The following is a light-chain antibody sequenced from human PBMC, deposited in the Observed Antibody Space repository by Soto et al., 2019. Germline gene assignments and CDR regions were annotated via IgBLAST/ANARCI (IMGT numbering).Light chain of an antibody. CDR3: QQYGGSPRK. J-gene: IGKJ1*01. CDR1: QSVRSN. V-gene: IGKV3-20*01. Sequence: EIVMTHSPATLSVSPRERATLSCRASQSVRSNLAWYHQRPGQAPRLLIYGASNRATGIPDRFSGSGSGTDFTLTISRLEPEDFAVYYCQQYGGSPRKFGQGTKV. CDR2: GAS.